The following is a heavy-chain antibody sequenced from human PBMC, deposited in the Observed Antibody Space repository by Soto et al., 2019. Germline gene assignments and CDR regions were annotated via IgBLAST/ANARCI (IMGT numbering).Heavy chain of an antibody. D-gene: IGHD6-6*01. Sequence: GGSLILSSAAIGFSFSGYSMRWVRQAPGKGLEWVSAISDSGGSTYYADSVKGRFTISRDNSKNTVYLQMNSLRAEDTAVYYCAKRVEYSSSTHYFDYWGQGT. J-gene: IGHJ4*02. CDR2: ISDSGGST. CDR3: AKRVEYSSSTHYFDY. CDR1: GFSFSGYS. V-gene: IGHV3-23*01.